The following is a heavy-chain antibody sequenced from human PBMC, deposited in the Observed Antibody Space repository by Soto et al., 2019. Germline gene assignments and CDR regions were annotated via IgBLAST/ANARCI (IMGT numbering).Heavy chain of an antibody. J-gene: IGHJ5*02. CDR2: IIPIFGTA. V-gene: IGHV1-69*13. D-gene: IGHD2-2*01. CDR3: ARDRVPAAAMRYNWFDP. CDR1: GGTFSSYA. Sequence: ASVKVSCKASGGTFSSYAISWVRQAPGQGLEWMGGIIPIFGTANYAQKFQGRVTITADESTSTAYMELSSLRSEDTAVYYCARDRVPAAAMRYNWFDPWGQGTLVTVSS.